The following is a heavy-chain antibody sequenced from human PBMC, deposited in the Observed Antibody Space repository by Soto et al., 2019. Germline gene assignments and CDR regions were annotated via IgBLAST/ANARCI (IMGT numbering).Heavy chain of an antibody. J-gene: IGHJ4*02. Sequence: SLRLSCAASGFTFDDDAMHWFRQAPVNGLEWVSVISWNSGSIGYADSVKGRFTISRDNAKNSLYLQMNSLRAEDTALYYCAKGDRYYYGSGSLFDYWGQGTLVTVSS. CDR1: GFTFDDDA. D-gene: IGHD3-10*01. CDR3: AKGDRYYYGSGSLFDY. CDR2: ISWNSGSI. V-gene: IGHV3-9*01.